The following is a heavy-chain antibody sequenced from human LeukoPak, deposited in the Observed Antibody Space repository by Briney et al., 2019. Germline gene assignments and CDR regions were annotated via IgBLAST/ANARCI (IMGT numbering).Heavy chain of an antibody. J-gene: IGHJ5*02. CDR3: ARGGALWFGESNWFGP. CDR2: IYYSGRT. CDR1: GGSFSSSY. D-gene: IGHD3-10*01. V-gene: IGHV4-59*01. Sequence: SETLSLTCSVSGGSFSSSYWSWIRQSPGKGLEWIGYIYYSGRTHYNPSLRSRVSLSVDTSENQFSLKLKSATAADTAVYYCARGGALWFGESNWFGPWGQGTLVTVSS.